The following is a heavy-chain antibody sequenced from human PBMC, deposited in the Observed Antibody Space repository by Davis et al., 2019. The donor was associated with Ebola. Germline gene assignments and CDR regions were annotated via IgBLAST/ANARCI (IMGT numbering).Heavy chain of an antibody. D-gene: IGHD6-13*01. CDR1: GYTFTGYY. CDR3: ASTAAAGRGYYYGMDV. J-gene: IGHJ6*04. V-gene: IGHV1-2*02. Sequence: ASVKVSCKASGYTFTGYYMHWVRQAPGQGLEWMGWINPNSGGTNYAQKFQGRVTMTRDTSISTAYMELSRLRSDDTAVYYCASTAAAGRGYYYGMDVWGKGTTVTVSS. CDR2: INPNSGGT.